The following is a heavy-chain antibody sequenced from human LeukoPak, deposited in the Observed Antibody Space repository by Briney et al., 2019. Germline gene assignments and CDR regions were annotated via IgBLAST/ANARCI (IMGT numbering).Heavy chain of an antibody. CDR3: ARVSEPGYDFWSGYYDSYYYYYMDV. V-gene: IGHV3-23*01. CDR2: ISGSGSST. CDR1: GFTFSTYA. Sequence: PGRSLRLSCAASGFTFSTYAMSWVRQAPGKGLEWVSVISGSGSSTYYADSVKGRFTISRDNAKNSLYLQMNSLRAEDTAVYYCARVSEPGYDFWSGYYDSYYYYYMDVWGKGTTVTVSS. J-gene: IGHJ6*03. D-gene: IGHD3-3*01.